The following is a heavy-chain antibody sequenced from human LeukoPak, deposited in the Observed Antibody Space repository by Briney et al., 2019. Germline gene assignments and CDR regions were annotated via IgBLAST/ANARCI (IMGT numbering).Heavy chain of an antibody. D-gene: IGHD2-15*01. CDR1: GGSISSYY. V-gene: IGHV4-59*01. J-gene: IGHJ4*02. CDR2: IYHSGST. CDR3: ARVGDLYCSVGACFRRWFDY. Sequence: PSETLPLTCTVSGGSISSYYWTWIRQPPGKGLEWIGYIYHSGSTNYNPSLKSRVTISVDTSKNQLSLKLSSVTAADTAVYYCARVGDLYCSVGACFRRWFDYWGQGTLVTVSS.